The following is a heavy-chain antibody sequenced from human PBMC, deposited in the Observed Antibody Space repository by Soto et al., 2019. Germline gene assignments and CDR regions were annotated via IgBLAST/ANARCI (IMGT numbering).Heavy chain of an antibody. CDR3: ARGPELRPYYYYGMDV. V-gene: IGHV4-30-2*01. D-gene: IGHD1-7*01. CDR1: GGSISSGGYS. CDR2: IYHSGST. Sequence: QLQLQESGSGLVKPSQTLSLTCAVSGGSISSGGYSWSWIRQPPGKGLEWIGYIYHSGSTYYNPSLKCRVTISVDRSKNQFSLKLSSVTAADTAVYYCARGPELRPYYYYGMDVWGQGTTVTVSS. J-gene: IGHJ6*02.